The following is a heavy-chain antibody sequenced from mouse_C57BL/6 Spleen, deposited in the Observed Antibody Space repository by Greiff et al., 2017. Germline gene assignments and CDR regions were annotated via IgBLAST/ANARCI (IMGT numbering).Heavy chain of an antibody. D-gene: IGHD2-1*01. J-gene: IGHJ2*01. CDR3: ARSLYGNSYYLDY. Sequence: QVQLQQSGAELARPGASVTMSCKASGYTFTSYTMHWVKQRPGQGLEWIGYINPSSGYTKYNQKFKDKATLTADKSSSTAYMQLSSLTSEDSAVYYCARSLYGNSYYLDYWGQGTTLTVSS. CDR1: GYTFTSYT. CDR2: INPSSGYT. V-gene: IGHV1-4*01.